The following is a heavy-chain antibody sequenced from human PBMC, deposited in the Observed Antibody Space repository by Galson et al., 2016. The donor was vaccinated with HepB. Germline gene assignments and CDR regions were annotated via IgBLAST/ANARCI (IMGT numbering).Heavy chain of an antibody. CDR1: GYSFTTYY. CDR3: ARPHWGGYYFEY. D-gene: IGHD3-3*01. CDR2: VNPSGGSP. Sequence: VKVSCKASGYSFTTYYMHWVRQAPGQGLEWMGVVNPSGGSPSFAQKFQGRATMTSDTSTTTVYMELSSLRSEDTAVYFCARPHWGGYYFEYWGQGSLVTVS. V-gene: IGHV1-46*03. J-gene: IGHJ4*02.